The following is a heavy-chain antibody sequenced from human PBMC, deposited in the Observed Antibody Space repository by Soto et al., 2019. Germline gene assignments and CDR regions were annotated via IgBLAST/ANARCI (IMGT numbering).Heavy chain of an antibody. Sequence: GGSLRLSCAASGFTFSSYGMHWVRQAPGKGLEWVAVISYDGSNKYYADSVKGRFTISRDNSKNTLYLQMNSLRAEDTAVYYCAKVSVGLQDYYYGMDVWGQGTTVTVSS. CDR1: GFTFSSYG. D-gene: IGHD5-18*01. J-gene: IGHJ6*02. V-gene: IGHV3-30*18. CDR2: ISYDGSNK. CDR3: AKVSVGLQDYYYGMDV.